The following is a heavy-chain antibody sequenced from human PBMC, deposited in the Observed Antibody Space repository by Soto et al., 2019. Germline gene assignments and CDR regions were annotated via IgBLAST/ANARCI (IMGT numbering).Heavy chain of an antibody. J-gene: IGHJ6*03. D-gene: IGHD3-10*01. V-gene: IGHV3-49*03. Sequence: EVQLVESGGGLVQPGRSLRLSCTASGFIFADYAMAWFRQSPGRGLEWVGFIRAQAFSGTTEYAAAVEGRFTISRDDSKSIAYLQMNSRQAEDTAMYYCARDAGPITRLRGDVDVWGKGTTVTVSS. CDR2: IRAQAFSGTT. CDR1: GFIFADYA. CDR3: ARDAGPITRLRGDVDV.